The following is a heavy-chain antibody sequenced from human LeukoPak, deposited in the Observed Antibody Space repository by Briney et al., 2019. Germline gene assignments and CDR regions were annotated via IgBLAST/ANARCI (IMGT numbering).Heavy chain of an antibody. V-gene: IGHV1-2*02. CDR3: ARDIAVAGTRAFDI. D-gene: IGHD6-19*01. J-gene: IGHJ3*02. Sequence: ASVKVSCKASGYTFTGYYMHWVRQAPGQGLEWMGWINPNSGGTNYAQKFRGRVTMTRDTSISTAYMELSRLRSDDTAVYYCARDIAVAGTRAFDIWGQGTMVTVSS. CDR2: INPNSGGT. CDR1: GYTFTGYY.